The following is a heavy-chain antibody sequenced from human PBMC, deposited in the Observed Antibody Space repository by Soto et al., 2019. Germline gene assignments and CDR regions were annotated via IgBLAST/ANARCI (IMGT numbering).Heavy chain of an antibody. Sequence: GASVKVSCKASGYSFTSYYMHWVRQAPGQGLEWMGIINPSGGSTSYAQKFQGRVTMTRDTSTSTVYMELSSLRSEDTAVYYCARVEGYCSGGSCLGYFAYWGQGTLVTVSS. J-gene: IGHJ4*02. V-gene: IGHV1-46*01. CDR1: GYSFTSYY. CDR3: ARVEGYCSGGSCLGYFAY. D-gene: IGHD2-15*01. CDR2: INPSGGST.